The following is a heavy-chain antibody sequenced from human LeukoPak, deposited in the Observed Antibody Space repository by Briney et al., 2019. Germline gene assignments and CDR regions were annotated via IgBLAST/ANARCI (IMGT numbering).Heavy chain of an antibody. J-gene: IGHJ4*02. V-gene: IGHV1-8*01. CDR3: VRTPPNWGFDY. Sequence: ASVKVSCKASGYTFTSHDINWVRQATGQGLEWMGWMSPNSGDTGYAQKFQGRITMTSDSSISTAYMELSSLRSEDTAIYYCVRTPPNWGFDYWGQGTLVTVSS. CDR2: MSPNSGDT. D-gene: IGHD7-27*01. CDR1: GYTFTSHD.